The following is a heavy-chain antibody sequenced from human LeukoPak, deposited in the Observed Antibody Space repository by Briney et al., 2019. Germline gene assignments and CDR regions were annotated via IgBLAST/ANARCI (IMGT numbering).Heavy chain of an antibody. CDR1: GYNFANYW. J-gene: IGHJ4*02. CDR3: VRLIDAEEPFDY. D-gene: IGHD1-14*01. V-gene: IGHV5-51*01. CDR2: IRSGDSDT. Sequence: GESLKISCKGSGYNFANYWIAWVRQMPGKGLEWMGIIRSGDSDTRYSPSFQGQVTISADKSISTAYLQWSSLKASDTAMYYCVRLIDAEEPFDYWGQGTLVTVSS.